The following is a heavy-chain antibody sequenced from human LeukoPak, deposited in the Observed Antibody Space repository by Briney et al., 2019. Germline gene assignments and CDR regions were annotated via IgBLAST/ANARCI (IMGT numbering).Heavy chain of an antibody. CDR2: ISSNGGST. CDR3: VKDPYDYGGSEGYFDY. Sequence: PGRSLRLSCSASGFTFSSYAMHCVRQALGKGLEYVSAISSNGGSTYYADSVKGRFTISRDNSKNTLYLQMSSLRAEDTAAYYCVKDPYDYGGSEGYFDYWGQGTLVTVSS. CDR1: GFTFSSYA. V-gene: IGHV3-64D*06. D-gene: IGHD4-23*01. J-gene: IGHJ4*02.